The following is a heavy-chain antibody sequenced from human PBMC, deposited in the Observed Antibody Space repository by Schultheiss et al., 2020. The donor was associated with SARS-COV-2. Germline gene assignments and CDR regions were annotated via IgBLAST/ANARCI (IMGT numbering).Heavy chain of an antibody. V-gene: IGHV4-4*08. CDR2: IHSSGST. CDR3: AREPRTGGFGSGTGYMDI. D-gene: IGHD3-10*01. CDR1: GDSVWSSY. Sequence: SETLSLTCSVSGDSVWSSYWNWIRQSPGKGLEWIGYIHSSGSTNYNPSLKSRVTISVDTSKNQFSLKLSSVTAADTAMYYCAREPRTGGFGSGTGYMDIWGKGTTVTVSS. J-gene: IGHJ6*03.